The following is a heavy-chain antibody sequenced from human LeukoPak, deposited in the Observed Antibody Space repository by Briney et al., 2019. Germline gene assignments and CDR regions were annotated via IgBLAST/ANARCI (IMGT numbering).Heavy chain of an antibody. J-gene: IGHJ3*02. CDR2: IKSKTDGGTT. CDR3: TTPPYGDYEGAFDI. CDR1: GFTFSNAW. Sequence: GGSLRLSCAASGFTFSNAWMSWVRQAPGKGLEWVGRIKSKTDGGTTDYAAPVKGRFTISRDDSKNTLYLQMNSLKTEDTAVYYCTTPPYGDYEGAFDIWGQGTMVIVSS. D-gene: IGHD4-17*01. V-gene: IGHV3-15*01.